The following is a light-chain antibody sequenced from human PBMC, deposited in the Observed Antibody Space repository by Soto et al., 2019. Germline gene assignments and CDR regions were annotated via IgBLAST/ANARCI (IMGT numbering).Light chain of an antibody. J-gene: IGKJ5*01. CDR3: QQYDNWPIT. V-gene: IGKV3-15*01. Sequence: EILITQSPATLSVSPGERATLSCRASQSVSSSLAWYQQKPGQAPRLFIYGAFTRATGIPPRFIGSGSGTEFTLTISSLQSEDSALYYCQQYDNWPITFGQGTRLEIK. CDR1: QSVSSS. CDR2: GAF.